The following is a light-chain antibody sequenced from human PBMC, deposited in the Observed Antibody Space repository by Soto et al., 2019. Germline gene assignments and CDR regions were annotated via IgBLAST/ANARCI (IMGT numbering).Light chain of an antibody. CDR2: GAS. CDR1: QVIGSRY. J-gene: IGKJ2*01. Sequence: EIVMTQSPGTLSLSPGERATISCRASQVIGSRYLAWYHQKSGQAPRLLIYGASSRATGIPDRFSGSGSGKDFTLTISRLEPAEFGVYYCQQFGSSIPHTFGQGTKLEIK. CDR3: QQFGSSIPHT. V-gene: IGKV3-20*01.